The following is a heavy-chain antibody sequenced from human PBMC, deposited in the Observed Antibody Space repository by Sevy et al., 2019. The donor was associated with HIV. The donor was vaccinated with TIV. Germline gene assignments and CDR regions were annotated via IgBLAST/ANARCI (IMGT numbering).Heavy chain of an antibody. Sequence: ASVKVSCKASGYTFSSYGISWVRQAPGQGLEWMGWISDYNGYTNYAHKFQGRVTMSTETSTRIAYMELRSLRSDDTAVYFCAREGYYYRSGTYRPPNYYGMDVWGQGTAVTVSS. CDR2: ISDYNGYT. V-gene: IGHV1-18*01. J-gene: IGHJ6*02. CDR1: GYTFSSYG. CDR3: AREGYYYRSGTYRPPNYYGMDV. D-gene: IGHD3-10*01.